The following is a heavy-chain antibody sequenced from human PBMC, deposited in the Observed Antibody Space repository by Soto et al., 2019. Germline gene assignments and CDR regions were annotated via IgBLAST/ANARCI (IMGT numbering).Heavy chain of an antibody. D-gene: IGHD3-10*01. J-gene: IGHJ6*02. V-gene: IGHV1-69*13. CDR3: ARFLGGARSYHDGQNYNYYNGMEV. CDR2: MIPVFGTA. Sequence: ASVKVSCKASGGPYNSFAISWVRQAPGQGLEWIGGMIPVFGTATYAQKFKGRVTITAEESKSTAYMELSSLTSEDTAVYYCARFLGGARSYHDGQNYNYYNGMEVWGQGTTVTVSS. CDR1: GGPYNSFA.